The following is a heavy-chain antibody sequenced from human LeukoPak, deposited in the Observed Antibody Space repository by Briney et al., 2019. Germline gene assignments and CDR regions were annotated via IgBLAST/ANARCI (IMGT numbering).Heavy chain of an antibody. CDR1: GFTFSSYS. Sequence: GGSQRLSCAASGFTFSSYSMNWVRQAPGKGLEWVSSISSSSSYIYYADSVKGRFTISRDNAKNSLYLQMNSLRAEDTAVYYCASAYSGSYYFDYWGQGTLVTVSS. J-gene: IGHJ4*02. CDR3: ASAYSGSYYFDY. V-gene: IGHV3-21*01. CDR2: ISSSSSYI. D-gene: IGHD1-26*01.